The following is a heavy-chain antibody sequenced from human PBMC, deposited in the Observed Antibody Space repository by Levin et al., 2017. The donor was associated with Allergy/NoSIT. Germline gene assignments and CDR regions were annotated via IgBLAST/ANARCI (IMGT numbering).Heavy chain of an antibody. CDR3: TTRWLITYHFDY. Sequence: SCAASGFTFSNAWMSWVRQAPGKGLEWVGRIKSKTDGGTTDYAAPVKGRFTISRDDSKNTLYLQMNSLKTEDTAVYYCTTRWLITYHFDYWGQGTLVTVSS. V-gene: IGHV3-15*01. CDR2: IKSKTDGGTT. CDR1: GFTFSNAW. J-gene: IGHJ4*02. D-gene: IGHD6-19*01.